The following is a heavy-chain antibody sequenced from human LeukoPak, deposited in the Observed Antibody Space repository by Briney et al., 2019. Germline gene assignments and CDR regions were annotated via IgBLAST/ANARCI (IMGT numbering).Heavy chain of an antibody. D-gene: IGHD3-10*01. CDR3: ARGSWGSGSRDLDY. J-gene: IGHJ4*02. CDR2: IYYSGST. CDR1: GGSISSSDYY. V-gene: IGHV4-31*11. Sequence: SQTLSLTCAVSGGSISSSDYYWSWIRQHPGKGLEWTGYIYYSGSTNYNPSLKSRVTISVDTSKNQFSLKLSSVTAADTAVYYCARGSWGSGSRDLDYWGQGTLVTVSS.